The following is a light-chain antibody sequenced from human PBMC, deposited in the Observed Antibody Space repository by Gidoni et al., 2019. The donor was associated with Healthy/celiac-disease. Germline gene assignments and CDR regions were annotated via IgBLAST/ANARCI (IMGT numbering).Light chain of an antibody. CDR1: QSISSY. V-gene: IGKV1-39*01. Sequence: DIQMTQSPSSLSASIGDRVTITCRASQSISSYLNWYQQKPGNAPKLLIYAASSLQSGVPSRFSGSGSGTEFTLTISSLQPEDFATYYCQQSYSTPYTFGQGTKVQIK. CDR2: AAS. CDR3: QQSYSTPYT. J-gene: IGKJ2*01.